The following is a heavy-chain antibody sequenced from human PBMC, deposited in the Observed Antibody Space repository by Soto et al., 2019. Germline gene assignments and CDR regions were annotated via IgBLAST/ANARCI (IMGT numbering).Heavy chain of an antibody. CDR1: GFTFSSYS. J-gene: IGHJ6*02. CDR3: AREGRYSYGSSYGMDV. Sequence: GGSLRLSCAASGFTFSSYSVSWVRQAPGKGLEWVSHITASGGTTYYADSVKGRFTISRDSSRTTVYLQMNSLRAEDTAVYYCAREGRYSYGSSYGMDVWGQGTTVTVSS. CDR2: ITASGGTT. V-gene: IGHV3-23*01. D-gene: IGHD5-18*01.